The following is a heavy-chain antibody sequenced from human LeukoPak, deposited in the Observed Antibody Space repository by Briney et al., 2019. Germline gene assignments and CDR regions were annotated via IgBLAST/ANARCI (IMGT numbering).Heavy chain of an antibody. CDR2: ISCIGST. D-gene: IGHD4-17*01. J-gene: IGHJ3*02. V-gene: IGHV4-59*11. CDR1: GDSFSSHY. CDR3: ARDLVTVTKGFDI. Sequence: SETLSLTCVVSGDSFSSHYWTWIRQSPGKGLEWIGYISCIGSTNYNPSLKSRVSISMDTSKNQFSRKVRSVIAADTAVYYCARDLVTVTKGFDIWGQGTMVSVSS.